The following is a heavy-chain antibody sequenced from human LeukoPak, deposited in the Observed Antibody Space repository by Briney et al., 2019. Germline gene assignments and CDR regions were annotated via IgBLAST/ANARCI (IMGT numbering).Heavy chain of an antibody. CDR3: ARHEDIVATIIASPFDY. Sequence: SETLSLTCAVYGGSFSGYYWSWIRQPPGKGLEWIGEINHSGSTNYNPSLKSRVTISVDTSKNQFSLKLSSVTAADTAVYYCARHEDIVATIIASPFDYWGQGTLVTVSS. D-gene: IGHD5-12*01. CDR1: GGSFSGYY. J-gene: IGHJ4*02. CDR2: INHSGST. V-gene: IGHV4-34*01.